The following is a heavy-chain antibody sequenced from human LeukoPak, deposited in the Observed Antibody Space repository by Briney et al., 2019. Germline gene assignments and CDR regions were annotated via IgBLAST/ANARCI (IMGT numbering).Heavy chain of an antibody. D-gene: IGHD4-23*01. J-gene: IGHJ4*02. Sequence: PGGPLTLPCAASGVPFSRYHMRCLRHARGGGGEGVSSICGDNDDTYYADSVKGRLPLSRENYKNKLYLQMNSLRAEDRAVYYCAKGGRGGCASRRAEWGEGTRVTVSS. V-gene: IGHV3-23*01. CDR2: ICGDNDDT. CDR1: GVPFSRYH. CDR3: AKGGRGGCASRRAE.